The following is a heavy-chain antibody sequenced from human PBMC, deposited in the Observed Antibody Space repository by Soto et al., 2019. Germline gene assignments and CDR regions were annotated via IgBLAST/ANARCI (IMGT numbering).Heavy chain of an antibody. CDR3: ARHETLHGEYDE. J-gene: IGHJ4*02. CDR2: IYYTGTT. D-gene: IGHD4-17*01. V-gene: IGHV4-59*08. CDR1: NSPISDFY. Sequence: SETLSLTCNVSNSPISDFYWSWFRQPPGQGLEWVGYIYYTGTTTYNPSLRSRVDISIDASKSQFSLDLRSVTAADTAVYYCARHETLHGEYDEWGQGTLVTGSS.